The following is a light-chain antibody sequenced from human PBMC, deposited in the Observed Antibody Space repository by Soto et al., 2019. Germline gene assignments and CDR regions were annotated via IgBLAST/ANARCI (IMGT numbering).Light chain of an antibody. CDR1: SSDVGSYNR. CDR2: DVS. Sequence: QSALTQPPSVSGSPGQSVAISCSGTSSDVGSYNRVSWYQQPPGTAPKLMIYDVSNRPSGVPERCSGSKSGNTASLTISGLQAEDEADYYCSSFTTSSTYVFGTGTKLTVL. CDR3: SSFTTSSTYV. V-gene: IGLV2-18*02. J-gene: IGLJ1*01.